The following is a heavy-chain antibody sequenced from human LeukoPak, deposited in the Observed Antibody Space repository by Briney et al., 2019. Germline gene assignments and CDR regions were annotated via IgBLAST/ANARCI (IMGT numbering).Heavy chain of an antibody. CDR1: GYTLTELS. J-gene: IGHJ3*02. CDR3: ARHGLVNYYGSGSPFDAFDI. Sequence: ASVKVSCKVSGYTLTELSMHWVRQAPGKGLEWMGGFDLEDGETIYAQKFQGRVTMTEDTSTDTAYMELSSLRSGDTAVYYCARHGLVNYYGSGSPFDAFDIWGQGTMVTVSS. V-gene: IGHV1-24*01. CDR2: FDLEDGET. D-gene: IGHD3-10*01.